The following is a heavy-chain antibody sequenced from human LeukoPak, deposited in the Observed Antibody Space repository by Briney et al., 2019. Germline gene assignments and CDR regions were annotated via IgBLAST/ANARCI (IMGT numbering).Heavy chain of an antibody. CDR2: FSGSGGST. CDR3: AKAPGKDYYYFDY. CDR1: GFTFSSYA. V-gene: IGHV3-23*01. J-gene: IGHJ4*02. Sequence: PGGSLGLSCAASGFTFSSYAMTWVRQAPGKGLEWVSSFSGSGGSTYYADSVKGRFTISRDNSVNTLYLQMNSLRAEDTAVYYCAKAPGKDYYYFDYWGQGTLVTVSS. D-gene: IGHD2/OR15-2a*01.